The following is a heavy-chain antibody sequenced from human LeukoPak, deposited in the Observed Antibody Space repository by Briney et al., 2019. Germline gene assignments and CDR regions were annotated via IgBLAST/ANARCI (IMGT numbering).Heavy chain of an antibody. CDR3: ARAEDTAMFK. V-gene: IGHV1-46*01. CDR1: GYTFTNYY. CDR2: INPSGGTT. J-gene: IGHJ4*02. Sequence: ASVKVSCKASGYTFTNYYIQWVRQAPGQGLEWMGIINPSGGTTSYAQKFQDRITMTRDTSTSTVYMELSSLRSADTAVYYCARAEDTAMFKWGQGTLVTVSS. D-gene: IGHD5-18*01.